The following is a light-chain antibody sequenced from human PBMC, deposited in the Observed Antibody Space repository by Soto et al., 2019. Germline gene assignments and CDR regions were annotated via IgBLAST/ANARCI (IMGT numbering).Light chain of an antibody. J-gene: IGKJ1*01. Sequence: EIVMTQSPATLSVSPGERATLSCRASQSVSSNLAWYQQNPGQAPILLIYDASTRANGVPARFSGSGSGTQFTLTINRLQSEDFAVYYCQQYDKWPFWTSGQGTKVEIK. V-gene: IGKV3-15*01. CDR2: DAS. CDR1: QSVSSN. CDR3: QQYDKWPFWT.